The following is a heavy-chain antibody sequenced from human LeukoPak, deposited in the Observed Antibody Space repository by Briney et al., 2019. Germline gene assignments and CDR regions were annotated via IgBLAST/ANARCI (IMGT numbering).Heavy chain of an antibody. Sequence: GRSLRLSCAASGFTFSSYAIHWVRQAPGKGLEWVAVISYDGTNKYYADSVKGRFTISRDNFKNTLYLQMNSLRPGDTAVYYCARGSDYGDSLNYFDYWGQGTLVTVSS. CDR1: GFTFSSYA. V-gene: IGHV3-30-3*01. J-gene: IGHJ4*02. CDR3: ARGSDYGDSLNYFDY. CDR2: ISYDGTNK. D-gene: IGHD4-17*01.